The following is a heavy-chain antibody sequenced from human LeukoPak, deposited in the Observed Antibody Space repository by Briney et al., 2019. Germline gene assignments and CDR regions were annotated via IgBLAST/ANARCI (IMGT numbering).Heavy chain of an antibody. CDR2: ISDRSNYI. Sequence: GGSLRLSCAASGFTFSTYNMNWVRQAPGKGLEWVSCISDRSNYIYYADSVKGRFTIPRDNAKNSLYLEMNSLRAEDTAVYYCVRDSDTYGDHTTRRFDYWGQGTLVTVSS. D-gene: IGHD4-17*01. V-gene: IGHV3-21*01. J-gene: IGHJ4*02. CDR1: GFTFSTYN. CDR3: VRDSDTYGDHTTRRFDY.